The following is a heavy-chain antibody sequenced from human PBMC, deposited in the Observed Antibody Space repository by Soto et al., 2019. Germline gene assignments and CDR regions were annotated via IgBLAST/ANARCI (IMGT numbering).Heavy chain of an antibody. CDR1: GGTFSSYA. D-gene: IGHD2-8*01. V-gene: IGHV1-69*13. J-gene: IGHJ4*02. CDR3: ARGKITGYCTNGVCYQLDY. CDR2: IIPIFGTA. Sequence: SVKVSCKASGGTFSSYAISWVRQAPGQGLEWMGGIIPIFGTANYAQKFQGRVTITADESTSTAYMELSSLRSEDTAVYYCARGKITGYCTNGVCYQLDYWGQGTLVTVSS.